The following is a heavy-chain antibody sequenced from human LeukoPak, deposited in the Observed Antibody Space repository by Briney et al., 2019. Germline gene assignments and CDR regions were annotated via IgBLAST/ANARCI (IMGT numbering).Heavy chain of an antibody. CDR1: GYSFTSYW. CDR2: IYPGDSDT. Sequence: GESLKISCKGSGYSFTSYWIGWVRQMPGKGLEWMGIIYPGDSDTRYSPSFQGQVTISADKSISTAYLQWSSLKASDTAMYYCARGDTDDFWSGYTLPGYFDYWGQGTLVTVSS. CDR3: ARGDTDDFWSGYTLPGYFDY. V-gene: IGHV5-51*01. J-gene: IGHJ4*02. D-gene: IGHD3-3*01.